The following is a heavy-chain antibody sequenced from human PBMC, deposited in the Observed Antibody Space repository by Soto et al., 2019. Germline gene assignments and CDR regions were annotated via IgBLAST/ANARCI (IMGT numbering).Heavy chain of an antibody. CDR3: ARPGIQKHAWYFDL. CDR1: GFTFSSYG. CDR2: IWYDGSNK. J-gene: IGHJ2*01. Sequence: QVQLVESGGGVVQPGRSLRLSCAASGFTFSSYGMHWVRQAPGKGLEWVAVIWYDGSNKYYADSVKGRFTISRDNSKNTLYLQMNSLRAEDTAVYYCARPGIQKHAWYFDLWGRDTLVTVSS. V-gene: IGHV3-33*01. D-gene: IGHD5-18*01.